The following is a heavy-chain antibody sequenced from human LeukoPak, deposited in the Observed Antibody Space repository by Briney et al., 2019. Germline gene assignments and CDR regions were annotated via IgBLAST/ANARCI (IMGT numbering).Heavy chain of an antibody. D-gene: IGHD1-26*01. Sequence: GGSLRLSCAASGFTFSSYGMSWVRQAPGKGLEWVSAISGSGGMTYYADSVKGRFTISRDNAKNTLYLQMNSLRAEDTAVYYCARRGATTGAFDIWGQGTMVTISS. CDR3: ARRGATTGAFDI. J-gene: IGHJ3*02. CDR1: GFTFSSYG. V-gene: IGHV3-23*01. CDR2: ISGSGGMT.